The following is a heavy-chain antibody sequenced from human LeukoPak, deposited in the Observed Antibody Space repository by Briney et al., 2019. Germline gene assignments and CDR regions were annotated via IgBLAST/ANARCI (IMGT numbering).Heavy chain of an antibody. V-gene: IGHV3-73*01. CDR1: GFTFSGSA. Sequence: PGGSLRLSCAASGFTFSGSAMHWVRQASGKGLEWVGRIRSKANSYATAYAASVKGRFTISRDDSKNTAYLQMNSLKTEDTAVYYCTRQQPYSYGSNAIDYWGQGTLVTVSS. CDR3: TRQQPYSYGSNAIDY. J-gene: IGHJ4*02. D-gene: IGHD5-18*01. CDR2: IRSKANSYAT.